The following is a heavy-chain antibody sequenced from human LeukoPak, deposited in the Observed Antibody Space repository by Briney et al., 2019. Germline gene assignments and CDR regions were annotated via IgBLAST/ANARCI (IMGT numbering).Heavy chain of an antibody. D-gene: IGHD2-2*01. J-gene: IGHJ4*02. CDR2: IKQDGSDK. CDR1: GFTFSDYY. V-gene: IGHV3-7*01. CDR3: ARARCSSNSCFPDY. Sequence: GGSLRLSCAASGFTFSDYYMSWVRQAPGKGLEWVANIKQDGSDKYYVDSVKGRFTISRDNAKNSLFLQMNSLRAEDTAVYYCARARCSSNSCFPDYWGQGTLVTVSS.